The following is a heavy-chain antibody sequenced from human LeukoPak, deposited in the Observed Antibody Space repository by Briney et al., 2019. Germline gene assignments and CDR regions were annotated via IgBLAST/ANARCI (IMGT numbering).Heavy chain of an antibody. Sequence: GGSLRLSCAASGFTFSSHWMSWVRQAPGKGLEWVANIKEDGSEKYYVDSVEGRFTISRDNAKNSLYLQMNSLRAEDTAVYYCARNRLNIDYWGQRTLVTVSS. V-gene: IGHV3-7*01. CDR2: IKEDGSEK. D-gene: IGHD1-14*01. J-gene: IGHJ4*02. CDR1: GFTFSSHW. CDR3: ARNRLNIDY.